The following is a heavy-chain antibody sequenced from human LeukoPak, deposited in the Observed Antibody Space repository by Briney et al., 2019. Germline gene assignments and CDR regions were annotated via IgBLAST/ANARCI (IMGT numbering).Heavy chain of an antibody. V-gene: IGHV4-39*01. CDR3: ARHAFSPEYYHDGSGYYKPFDY. CDR1: GGSISSSNYY. D-gene: IGHD3-22*01. Sequence: PSETLSLTCTVSGGSISSSNYYWGWIRQPPGKGLEWIGSIYYSGSTYYNPSLKSRVAVSIDTSKSQFSLRLSSVTAADTAVYYCARHAFSPEYYHDGSGYYKPFDYWGQGTLVTVSS. CDR2: IYYSGST. J-gene: IGHJ4*02.